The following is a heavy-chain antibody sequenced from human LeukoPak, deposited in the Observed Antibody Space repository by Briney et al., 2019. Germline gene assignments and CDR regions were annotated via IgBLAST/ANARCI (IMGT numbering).Heavy chain of an antibody. Sequence: ASVKVSCKASGYTFTGCYMHWVRQAPGQGLEWMGWINPNSGGTNYAQKFQGRVTMTRDTSISTAYMELSRLRSDDTAVYYCARDYYDSSTLRDNWFDPWGQGTLVTVSS. CDR2: INPNSGGT. J-gene: IGHJ5*02. CDR1: GYTFTGCY. CDR3: ARDYYDSSTLRDNWFDP. D-gene: IGHD3-22*01. V-gene: IGHV1-2*02.